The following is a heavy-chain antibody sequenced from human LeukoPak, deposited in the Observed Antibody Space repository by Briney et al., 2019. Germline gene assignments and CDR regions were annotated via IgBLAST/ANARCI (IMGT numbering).Heavy chain of an antibody. D-gene: IGHD6-19*01. CDR1: GFTVSSNY. Sequence: PGGSLRLSCAASGFTVSSNYMSWIRQPPGKGLEWIGSIYYSGSTYYNPSLKSRVTISGDTSKNQFSLKLSSVTAADTAVYYCARVPANRRAVAGYYFDYWGQGTLVTVSS. CDR3: ARVPANRRAVAGYYFDY. J-gene: IGHJ4*02. V-gene: IGHV4-39*01. CDR2: IYYSGST.